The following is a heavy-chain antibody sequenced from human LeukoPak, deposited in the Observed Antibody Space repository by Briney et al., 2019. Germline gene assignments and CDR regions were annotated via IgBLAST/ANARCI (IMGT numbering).Heavy chain of an antibody. V-gene: IGHV3-53*01. CDR2: IYSGGST. D-gene: IGHD2-2*01. Sequence: PGGSLRLSCAASGFTVSSNYMSWVRQAPGKGLEWVSVIYSGGSTYYADSVKDRFTISRDNSKNTLYLQMNSLRAEDTAVYYCARRGYCSSTSCYNEDYWGQGTLVTVSS. CDR1: GFTVSSNY. CDR3: ARRGYCSSTSCYNEDY. J-gene: IGHJ4*02.